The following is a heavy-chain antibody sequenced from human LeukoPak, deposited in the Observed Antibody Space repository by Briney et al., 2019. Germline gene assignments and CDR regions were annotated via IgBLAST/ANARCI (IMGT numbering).Heavy chain of an antibody. CDR3: ARHCGSGCNAFDI. Sequence: SETLSLTCTVSGDSISSYYWSWIRQPPGKGREWIGYIYYSGITDYNPSLKSRVTTSVDTSNNQFSLKLSSVTAADTAVYYCARHCGSGCNAFDIWGQGTMVTVSS. CDR2: IYYSGIT. D-gene: IGHD3-10*01. J-gene: IGHJ3*02. CDR1: GDSISSYY. V-gene: IGHV4-59*08.